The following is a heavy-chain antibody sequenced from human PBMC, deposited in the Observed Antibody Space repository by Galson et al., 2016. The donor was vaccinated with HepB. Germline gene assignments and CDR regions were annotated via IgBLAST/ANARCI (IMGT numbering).Heavy chain of an antibody. CDR3: ARLSSAGGSVIYLYYSVYGMDV. CDR2: IDPSDSHT. CDR1: GYSFTSYW. D-gene: IGHD3-10*01. Sequence: QSGAEVKKPGESLRISCKVSGYSFTSYWINWVRQMPGKGLEWMGTIDPSDSHTNYSPSSQGHVTISVDKSISTAYLQWSSLKASDTAMYYCARLSSAGGSVIYLYYSVYGMDVWGQGTTVTVSS. J-gene: IGHJ6*02. V-gene: IGHV5-10-1*01.